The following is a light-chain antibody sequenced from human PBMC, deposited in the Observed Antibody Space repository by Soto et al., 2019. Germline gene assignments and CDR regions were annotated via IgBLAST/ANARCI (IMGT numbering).Light chain of an antibody. V-gene: IGKV3-20*01. Sequence: EIVLAQSPGTVSLSPGESATLSCRASQSVSSSFLAWYQQKAGQAPRLLIYGASRRATGIPDRFSGSGSGTDFTLTISRLEPEDFAVYYCQQYVSSPWAFGQGTKVEI. CDR3: QQYVSSPWA. J-gene: IGKJ1*01. CDR1: QSVSSSF. CDR2: GAS.